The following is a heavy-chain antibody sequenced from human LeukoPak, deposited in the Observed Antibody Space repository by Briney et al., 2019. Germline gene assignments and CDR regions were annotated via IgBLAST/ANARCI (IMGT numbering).Heavy chain of an antibody. Sequence: SVKVSCKVSGYTLTELSMHWVRQAPGKGLEWMGGFDPEDGETIYAQKFQGRVTMTEDTSTDTAYTELSSLRSEDTAVYYCATECGYSGYDSCEDYWGQGTLVTVSS. J-gene: IGHJ4*02. CDR3: ATECGYSGYDSCEDY. D-gene: IGHD5-12*01. V-gene: IGHV1-24*01. CDR2: FDPEDGET. CDR1: GYTLTELS.